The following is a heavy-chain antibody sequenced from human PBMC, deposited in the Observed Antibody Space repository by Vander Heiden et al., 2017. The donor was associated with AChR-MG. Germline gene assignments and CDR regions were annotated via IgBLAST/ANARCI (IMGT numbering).Heavy chain of an antibody. J-gene: IGHJ2*01. Sequence: QVQLVESGGGVVQPGRSLRLPCAASGCTFSSYGMHWVRQAPDKGLEWVAVIWYDGSNKYYADSVKGRFTISRDNSKNTLYLQMNSLRAEDTAVYYCARGKLRGNWYFDLWGRGTLVTVSS. CDR2: IWYDGSNK. D-gene: IGHD3-10*01. V-gene: IGHV3-33*01. CDR3: ARGKLRGNWYFDL. CDR1: GCTFSSYG.